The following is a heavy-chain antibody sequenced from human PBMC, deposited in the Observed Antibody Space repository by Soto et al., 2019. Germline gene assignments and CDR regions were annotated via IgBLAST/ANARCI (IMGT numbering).Heavy chain of an antibody. J-gene: IGHJ5*02. CDR3: ASAYASGWYGVFHL. D-gene: IGHD6-19*01. V-gene: IGHV4-39*01. Sequence: QLQLQESGPGLVTPSETLSLTCTVSGGSFSSNDYSWGWIRQPPGKGLEWIERVYFSGGTYCKPSLKRRVTLSVDTFKNQSSLKLTSVTAAATAVYYCASAYASGWYGVFHLWGRGTLVTVSS. CDR1: GGSFSSNDYS. CDR2: VYFSGGT.